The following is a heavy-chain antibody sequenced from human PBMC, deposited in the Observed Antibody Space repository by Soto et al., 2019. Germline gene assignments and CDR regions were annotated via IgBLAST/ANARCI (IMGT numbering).Heavy chain of an antibody. CDR3: AKDLEGYCSSTSCYTYFGLDV. J-gene: IGHJ6*02. CDR2: ISYDGSTE. Sequence: QVQLVEAGGYVVQPGRSLRLSCAASGFIFRNYGMHWVRQAPGKGLEWVAVISYDGSTEHYADSVKGRFTIARDNSNNTLHLQMNSLRVEDTAVYYCAKDLEGYCSSTSCYTYFGLDVWGQGTTVTVSS. D-gene: IGHD2-2*01. CDR1: GFIFRNYG. V-gene: IGHV3-30*18.